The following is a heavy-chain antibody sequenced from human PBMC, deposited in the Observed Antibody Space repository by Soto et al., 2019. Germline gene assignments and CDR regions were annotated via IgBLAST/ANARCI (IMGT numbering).Heavy chain of an antibody. D-gene: IGHD6-19*01. J-gene: IGHJ4*02. V-gene: IGHV1-18*01. CDR3: GRGLGGGWYYFDY. Sequence: QVQLVQSGVEVKKPGASVKVSCKASGYTFTSYGIGWVRQAPGQGLEWMGWITVNSGNTNYPQKLQGRVTMTTDTSTSTANMELRSLTSDDTAVYYCGRGLGGGWYYFDYWGQGTLVTVSS. CDR1: GYTFTSYG. CDR2: ITVNSGNT.